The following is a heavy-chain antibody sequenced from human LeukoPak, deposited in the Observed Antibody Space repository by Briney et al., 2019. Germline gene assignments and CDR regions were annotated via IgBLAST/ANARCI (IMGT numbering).Heavy chain of an antibody. V-gene: IGHV3-15*01. Sequence: GGSLRLSCAASGFMYSDYYMTWIRQAPGKGLEWVGRIKSKSDGGTIDYAAPVKGRFTISRDDSKYMAYLQMNSLKTEDTAVYYCTVGEYCDYWGQGTLDTVSS. J-gene: IGHJ4*02. CDR3: TVGEYCDY. CDR2: IKSKSDGGTI. D-gene: IGHD3-16*01. CDR1: GFMYSDYY.